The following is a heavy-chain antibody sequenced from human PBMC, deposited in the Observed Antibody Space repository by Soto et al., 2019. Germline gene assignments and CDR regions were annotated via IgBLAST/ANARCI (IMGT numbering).Heavy chain of an antibody. Sequence: QVQLQESGPGLVTPSGTLSLTCAVSGGSISSNNWWSWVSQPPGKGLEWIGEIYHDGNTHYNPSLRSRVTISVDKSKNHFALILSSLTAADTAVYYCAKLDGGGYWGQGTLVTVSS. J-gene: IGHJ4*02. V-gene: IGHV4-4*02. CDR2: IYHDGNT. CDR1: GGSISSNNW. D-gene: IGHD1-1*01. CDR3: AKLDGGGY.